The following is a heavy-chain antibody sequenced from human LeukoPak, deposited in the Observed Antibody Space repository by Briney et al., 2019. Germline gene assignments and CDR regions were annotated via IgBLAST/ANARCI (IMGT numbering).Heavy chain of an antibody. CDR3: ARDNDSSGYYYFDY. Sequence: SETLSLTCAVYGGSFSGYYWSWIRQPPGKGLEWIGEINHSGSTNYNLSLKSRVTISVDTSKNQFSLKLSSVTAADTAVYYCARDNDSSGYYYFDYWGQGTLVTVSS. J-gene: IGHJ4*02. CDR1: GGSFSGYY. D-gene: IGHD3-22*01. V-gene: IGHV4-34*01. CDR2: INHSGST.